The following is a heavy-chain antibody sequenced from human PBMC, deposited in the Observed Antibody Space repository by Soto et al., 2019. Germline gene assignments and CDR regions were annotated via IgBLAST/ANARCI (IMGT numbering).Heavy chain of an antibody. J-gene: IGHJ3*02. CDR1: GFTFSSYG. CDR2: IWYDGSNK. Sequence: GGSLRLSCAASGFTFSSYGMHWVRQAPGKGLEWVAVIWYDGSNKYYADSVKGRFTISRDNSKNTLYLQMNSLRAEDTAVYYCARDLKPNSCWYYDILTCYSFVDAFDIWGQGTMVTVSS. D-gene: IGHD3-9*01. CDR3: ARDLKPNSCWYYDILTCYSFVDAFDI. V-gene: IGHV3-33*01.